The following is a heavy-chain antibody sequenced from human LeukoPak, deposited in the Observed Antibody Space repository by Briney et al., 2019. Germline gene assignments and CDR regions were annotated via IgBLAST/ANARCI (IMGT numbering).Heavy chain of an antibody. CDR2: ISGSGGST. D-gene: IGHD6-13*01. CDR1: GFTFSTYD. V-gene: IGHV3-23*01. CDR3: AKAAAAGTVDSLDY. J-gene: IGHJ4*02. Sequence: GGSLRLSCVASGFTFSTYDMHWVRQAPGKGLEWVSAISGSGGSTYYADSVKGRFTISRDNSKNTLYLQMNSLRAEDTAVYYCAKAAAAGTVDSLDYWGQGTLVTVSS.